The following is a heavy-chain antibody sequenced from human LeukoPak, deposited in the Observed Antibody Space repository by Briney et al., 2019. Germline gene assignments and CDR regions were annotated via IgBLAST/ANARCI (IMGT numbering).Heavy chain of an antibody. Sequence: GGSLRPSCAASGFTFSSDAMHWVRQAPGKGLEWVAFISYDGNIKRYADSVKGRFTISRDNSKNTLYLQMNSLRAEDTAVYRCAKDRSTTWACDYWGQGTLVTVSS. CDR2: ISYDGNIK. CDR1: GFTFSSDA. V-gene: IGHV3-30*18. D-gene: IGHD1-14*01. CDR3: AKDRSTTWACDY. J-gene: IGHJ4*02.